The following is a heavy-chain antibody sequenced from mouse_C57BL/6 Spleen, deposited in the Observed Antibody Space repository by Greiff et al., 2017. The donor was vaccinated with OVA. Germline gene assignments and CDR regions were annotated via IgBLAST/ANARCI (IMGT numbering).Heavy chain of an antibody. J-gene: IGHJ3*01. CDR2: IDPEDGDT. CDR1: GFNIKDYY. V-gene: IGHV14-1*01. CDR3: TTETAQATTAY. Sequence: EVQLQQSGAELVRPGASVKLSCTASGFNIKDYYMHWVKQRPEQGLEWIGRIDPEDGDTEYAPKFQGKATMTADTSSNTAYLQLSSLTSEDTAVYYCTTETAQATTAYWGQGTLVTVSA. D-gene: IGHD3-2*02.